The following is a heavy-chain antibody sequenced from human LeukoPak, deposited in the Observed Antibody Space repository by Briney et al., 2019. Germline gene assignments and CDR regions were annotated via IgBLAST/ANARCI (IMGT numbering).Heavy chain of an antibody. V-gene: IGHV4-34*01. J-gene: IGHJ5*02. CDR3: ARSERSIFGGVIANWFDP. Sequence: SETLSLTCAVYGGSFSGYYWSWIRQPPEKGLEWIGEINHSGSTNYNPSLKSRVAISVDTSKNQFSLKLNSVTPENTAVYYCARSERSIFGGVIANWFDPWGQGTLVTVSS. D-gene: IGHD3-16*02. CDR2: INHSGST. CDR1: GGSFSGYY.